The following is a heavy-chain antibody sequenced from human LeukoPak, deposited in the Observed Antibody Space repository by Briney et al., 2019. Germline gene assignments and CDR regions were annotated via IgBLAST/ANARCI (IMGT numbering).Heavy chain of an antibody. D-gene: IGHD2-15*01. Sequence: PGGSLRLSCAASGFTFDDNAMHWVRQAPGKGLEWVSFISSSSITIYYADSVKGRFTISRDNAEKSLYLQMNSLRAEDTAVYYCARDRGGSYSAIDYWGQGTLDTVSS. CDR2: ISSSSITI. V-gene: IGHV3-48*04. CDR1: GFTFDDNA. J-gene: IGHJ4*02. CDR3: ARDRGGSYSAIDY.